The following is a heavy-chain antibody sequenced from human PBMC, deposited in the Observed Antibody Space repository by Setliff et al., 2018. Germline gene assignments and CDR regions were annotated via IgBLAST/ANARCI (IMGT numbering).Heavy chain of an antibody. V-gene: IGHV4-61*01. CDR1: GGSISGASIRSYY. J-gene: IGHJ4*02. CDR2: VYYSGTT. D-gene: IGHD3-10*01. Sequence: KPSETLSLTCTVSGGSISGASIRSYYWSWIQQPPGKGLEFIGYVYYSGTTNYDPSLKSRVTISVDTSKNQFSLKLSSVTAADTAVYYCARDRTYYGSGTYTRYFDYWGQGTLVTVSS. CDR3: ARDRTYYGSGTYTRYFDY.